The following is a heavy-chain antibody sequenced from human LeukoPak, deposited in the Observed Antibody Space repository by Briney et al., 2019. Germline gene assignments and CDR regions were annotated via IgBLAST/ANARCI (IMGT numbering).Heavy chain of an antibody. CDR1: GFTFSNYA. V-gene: IGHV3-23*01. Sequence: PGGSLRLSCAASGFTFSNYAMNWVRQAPGKGLEWVSLISGSTGSTYYADSVKGRFSISRDNSKNTVYLQMNSLRVEDTAVYYCAREGGTTVPTSFDPWGQGTLVTVSS. D-gene: IGHD4-17*01. J-gene: IGHJ5*02. CDR3: AREGGTTVPTSFDP. CDR2: ISGSTGST.